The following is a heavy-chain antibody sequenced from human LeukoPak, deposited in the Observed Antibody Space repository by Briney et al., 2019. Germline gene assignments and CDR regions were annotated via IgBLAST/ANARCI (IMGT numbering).Heavy chain of an antibody. D-gene: IGHD1-26*01. CDR1: GYSFTSYW. CDR3: ARRIVGATNPRAFDI. CDR2: IYPGDSDT. V-gene: IGHV5-51*01. Sequence: PGESLKISCKGSGYSFTSYWIGWVRQMPGKGLEWMGIIYPGDSDTRYSPSFQGQVTISADKSISTAYLQWSSLKASDTAMYYCARRIVGATNPRAFDIWGQGTMVTVSS. J-gene: IGHJ3*02.